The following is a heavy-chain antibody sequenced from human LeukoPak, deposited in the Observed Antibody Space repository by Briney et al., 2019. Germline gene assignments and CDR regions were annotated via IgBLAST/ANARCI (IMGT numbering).Heavy chain of an antibody. Sequence: ASVKVSCKASGGTFGSYAISWVRQAPGQGLEWMGGIIPIFGTANYAQKFQGRVTITTDESTGTAYMELSSLRSEDTAVYYCARNPCGGDCYSDPNDAFDIWGQGTMVTVSS. J-gene: IGHJ3*02. CDR3: ARNPCGGDCYSDPNDAFDI. D-gene: IGHD2-21*02. CDR2: IIPIFGTA. V-gene: IGHV1-69*05. CDR1: GGTFGSYA.